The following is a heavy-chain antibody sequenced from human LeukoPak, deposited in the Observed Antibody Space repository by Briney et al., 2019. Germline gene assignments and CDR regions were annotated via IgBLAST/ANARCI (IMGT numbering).Heavy chain of an antibody. CDR2: IYYSGST. V-gene: IGHV4-59*01. CDR1: GGSISSYY. D-gene: IGHD6-13*01. J-gene: IGHJ4*02. CDR3: ARGTLIAAAGTYFDY. Sequence: SETLSLTCTVSGGSISSYYWSWIRQPPGKGLEWIGYIYYSGSTNYNPSLKSRVTISVDTSKNQFSLKLSSVTAADTAVYYCARGTLIAAAGTYFDYWGQGTLVTVSS.